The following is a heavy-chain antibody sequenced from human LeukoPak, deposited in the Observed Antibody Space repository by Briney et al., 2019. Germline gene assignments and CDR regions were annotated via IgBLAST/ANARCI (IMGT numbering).Heavy chain of an antibody. Sequence: GGSLRLSCAASGFTFSSYGMHWVRQAPGKGLEWVAFIRYDGSNKYYADSVKGRFTISRDNSKNTLYLQMDSLRAEDTAVYYCAKGGSSSEKGYYFDYWGQGTLVTVSS. CDR2: IRYDGSNK. CDR3: AKGGSSSEKGYYFDY. D-gene: IGHD6-6*01. CDR1: GFTFSSYG. V-gene: IGHV3-30*02. J-gene: IGHJ4*02.